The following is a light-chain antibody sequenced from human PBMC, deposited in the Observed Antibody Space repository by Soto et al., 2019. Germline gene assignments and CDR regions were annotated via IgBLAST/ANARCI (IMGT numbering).Light chain of an antibody. CDR2: GAS. J-gene: IGKJ1*01. CDR3: QQYGPSGT. V-gene: IGKV3-20*01. CDR1: QSVSNNY. Sequence: EIVLNQPPGTLSLPPGERATLSCRASQSVSNNYLAWYQQRPGQAPRLLIYGASNRATGIPDRFSGSGSGTDFTLTSSRLEAEDFAVYYCQQYGPSGTLGQGTNVDIK.